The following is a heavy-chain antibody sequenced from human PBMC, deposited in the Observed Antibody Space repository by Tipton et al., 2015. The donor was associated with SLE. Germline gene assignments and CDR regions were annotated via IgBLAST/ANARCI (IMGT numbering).Heavy chain of an antibody. CDR3: ARDRRHGVYDYVWGSYPDAFDI. D-gene: IGHD3-16*02. CDR2: INHSGST. V-gene: IGHV4-34*09. Sequence: TLSLTCAVYGGSCSGYYWSWIRQPPGKGLEWIGEINHSGSTNYNPSLKSRVTISVDTSKNQFSLKLSSVTAADTAVYYCARDRRHGVYDYVWGSYPDAFDIWGQGKMVTVSS. J-gene: IGHJ3*02. CDR1: GGSCSGYY.